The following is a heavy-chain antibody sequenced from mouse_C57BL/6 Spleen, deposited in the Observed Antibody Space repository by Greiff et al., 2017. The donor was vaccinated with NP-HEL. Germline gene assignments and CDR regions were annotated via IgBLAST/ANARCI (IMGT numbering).Heavy chain of an antibody. D-gene: IGHD2-1*01. CDR3: ARDPFYGNWYFDV. CDR2: INYDGSST. CDR1: GFTFSDYY. J-gene: IGHJ1*03. V-gene: IGHV5-16*01. Sequence: EVMLVESEGGLVQPGSSMKLSCTASGFTFSDYYMAWVRQVPEKGLEWVANINYDGSSTYYLDSLKSRFIISRDNAKNILYLQMSSLKSEDTATYYCARDPFYGNWYFDVWGTGTTVTVSS.